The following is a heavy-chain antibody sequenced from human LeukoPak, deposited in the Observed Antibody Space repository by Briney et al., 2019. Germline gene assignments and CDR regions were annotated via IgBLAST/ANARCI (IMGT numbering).Heavy chain of an antibody. V-gene: IGHV4-59*08. Sequence: SETLSLTCTVSGGSISSYYWSWIRQPPGKGLEWIGYIYYSGSTNYNPSLKSRVTISVDTSKNQFSLKVRSVTAADTAVYYCARGYCSSMSCYLDNWGQGTLVTVSS. D-gene: IGHD2-2*01. CDR2: IYYSGST. CDR1: GGSISSYY. CDR3: ARGYCSSMSCYLDN. J-gene: IGHJ4*02.